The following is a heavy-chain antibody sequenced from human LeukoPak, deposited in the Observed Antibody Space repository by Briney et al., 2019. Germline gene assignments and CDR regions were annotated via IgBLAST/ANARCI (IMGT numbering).Heavy chain of an antibody. D-gene: IGHD6-13*01. CDR3: ARAPIAAGGTENFDY. V-gene: IGHV4-59*01. CDR1: GGSISSYC. Sequence: PSETLSLTCTVSGGSISSYCWSWIRQPPGKGLEWIGYIYYSGSTNYNPSLKSRVTISVDTSKNQFSLKLSSVTAADTAVYYCARAPIAAGGTENFDYWGQGTLVTVSS. CDR2: IYYSGST. J-gene: IGHJ4*02.